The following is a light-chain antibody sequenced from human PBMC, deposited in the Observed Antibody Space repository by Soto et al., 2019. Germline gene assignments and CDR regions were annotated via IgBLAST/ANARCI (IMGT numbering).Light chain of an antibody. CDR1: SSNIGSNT. CDR3: AAWDDSLNGLV. Sequence: QSVLTQPPSASGTPGQRVTISCSGSSSNIGSNTVNWYQQLPGTAPKLLIYSNNQRPSGVPDRFSGSKSGTSASLAISGLQSEDEAHYYCAAWDDSLNGLVFGGGTKVTVL. J-gene: IGLJ2*01. V-gene: IGLV1-44*01. CDR2: SNN.